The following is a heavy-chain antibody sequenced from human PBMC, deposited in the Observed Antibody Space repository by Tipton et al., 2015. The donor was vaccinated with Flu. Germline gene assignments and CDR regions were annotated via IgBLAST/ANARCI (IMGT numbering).Heavy chain of an antibody. V-gene: IGHV4-38-2*01. J-gene: IGHJ4*02. CDR1: DYSISSGYY. D-gene: IGHD3-10*01. Sequence: LSCAVSDYSISSGYYWGWVRQPPGKGLEWIGCISHSGRTYYNPSLKSRVTISVGTAKNQFSQRLSSVTAADTAVYYCARSTYYYGSGSADYWGQGTLVTVSS. CDR2: ISHSGRT. CDR3: ARSTYYYGSGSADY.